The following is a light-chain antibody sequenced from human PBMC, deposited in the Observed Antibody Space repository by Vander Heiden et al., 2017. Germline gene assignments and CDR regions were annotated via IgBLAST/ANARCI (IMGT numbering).Light chain of an antibody. CDR3: QQCYGTPRT. Sequence: DIQMTQSPSSLSASVGDRVTITCRASQSISSYLNWYQQKPGKAPKLLIYAASSLQSGVPSRFSGSGSGTDFTLTISSLQPEDFATYYCQQCYGTPRTFGPGTKVEIK. CDR2: AAS. CDR1: QSISSY. V-gene: IGKV1-39*01. J-gene: IGKJ1*01.